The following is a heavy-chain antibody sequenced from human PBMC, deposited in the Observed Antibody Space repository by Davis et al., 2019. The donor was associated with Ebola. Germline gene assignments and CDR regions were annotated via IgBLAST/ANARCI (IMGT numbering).Heavy chain of an antibody. D-gene: IGHD2-2*02. CDR2: IYYSGST. Sequence: PSETLSLTCTVSGGSISSYYWSWIRQPPGKGLEWIGYIYYSGSTNYNPSLKSRVTISVDTSKNQFSLKLSSVTAADTAVYYCARAGPAAIWIDYWGQGTLVTVSS. CDR3: ARAGPAAIWIDY. J-gene: IGHJ4*02. CDR1: GGSISSYY. V-gene: IGHV4-59*08.